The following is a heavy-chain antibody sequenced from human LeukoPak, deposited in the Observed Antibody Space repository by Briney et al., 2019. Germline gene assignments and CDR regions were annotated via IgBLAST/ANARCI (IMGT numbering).Heavy chain of an antibody. CDR2: IYSGGST. CDR1: GFTVSSNF. CDR3: ARDRTYFYDSSGPFYDAYDI. D-gene: IGHD3-22*01. Sequence: PGGSLRLSCAASGFTVSSNFMSWVRQAPGKGLEWVSVIYSGGSTYYADSVKGRFTISRHNSKNTLYLQMNSLRAEDTAVYYCARDRTYFYDSSGPFYDAYDIWGHGTMVTVSS. V-gene: IGHV3-53*04. J-gene: IGHJ3*02.